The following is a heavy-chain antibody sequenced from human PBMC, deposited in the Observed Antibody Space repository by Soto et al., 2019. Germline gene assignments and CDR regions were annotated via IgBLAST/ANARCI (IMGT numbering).Heavy chain of an antibody. CDR1: GGSMSTSY. Sequence: ETLSLTCTVSGGSMSTSYWSWIRQPSGKGLEGIGYIHESGKTNYNPSLKSRVATSVDTSKNQFSLRLSSVTAADTAFYYCARGSCYTAIDFSGQGTLVTVSS. D-gene: IGHD3-22*01. J-gene: IGHJ4*01. CDR3: ARGSCYTAIDF. V-gene: IGHV4-59*01. CDR2: IHESGKT.